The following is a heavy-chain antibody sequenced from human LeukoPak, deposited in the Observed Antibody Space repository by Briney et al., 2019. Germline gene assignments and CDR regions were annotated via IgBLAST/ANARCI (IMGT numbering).Heavy chain of an antibody. D-gene: IGHD4-11*01. CDR2: IYPSGST. J-gene: IGHJ4*02. CDR3: ARSTVTTPWYFDY. CDR1: GYSISSGYY. Sequence: SETLSLTCAVSGYSISSGYYWGWIRHPPGKGLEWIAIIYPSGSTYYNPSLKSRVTISVDTSKNQFSLKMTSVTAADTAVYYCARSTVTTPWYFDYWGQGTLVTVSS. V-gene: IGHV4-38-2*01.